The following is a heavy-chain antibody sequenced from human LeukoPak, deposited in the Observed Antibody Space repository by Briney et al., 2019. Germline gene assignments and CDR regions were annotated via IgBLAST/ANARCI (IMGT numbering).Heavy chain of an antibody. V-gene: IGHV3-7*04. D-gene: IGHD6-13*01. CDR2: IMQDGSER. CDR3: ASDGIAVDRGIGYFDY. CDR1: GFTFRRYW. Sequence: AGGSLRLSCAASGFTFRRYWMSWVRQAPGKGLEWVVNIMQDGSERYYVDSVKGRFTISRDNAKNSLYLQMNSLRAEDTALYYCASDGIAVDRGIGYFDYWGQGTLVTVSS. J-gene: IGHJ4*02.